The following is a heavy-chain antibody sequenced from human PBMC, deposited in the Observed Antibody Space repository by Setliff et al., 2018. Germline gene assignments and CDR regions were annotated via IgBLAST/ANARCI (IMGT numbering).Heavy chain of an antibody. CDR3: TTDRGFSEWPLYGSLVSHYYGMDV. V-gene: IGHV3-15*01. CDR2: IKPKSDGGTT. CDR1: GFTVSSNY. D-gene: IGHD3-3*01. Sequence: GSLRLSCAASGFTVSSNYMSWVRQAPGKGLEWVGHIKPKSDGGTTDYAAPVKDRFTISRDESENTLYVQMNSLKTEDTGVYYCTTDRGFSEWPLYGSLVSHYYGMDVWGQGTTVTVSS. J-gene: IGHJ6*02.